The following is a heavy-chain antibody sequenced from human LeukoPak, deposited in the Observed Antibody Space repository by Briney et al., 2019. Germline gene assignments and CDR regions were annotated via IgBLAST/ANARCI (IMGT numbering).Heavy chain of an antibody. CDR1: GGSISSYY. J-gene: IGHJ4*02. V-gene: IGHV4-59*01. CDR2: ISHRGIT. D-gene: IGHD3-16*01. CDR3: AKEGTTGFMDYFDH. Sequence: SETLSLTCTVSGGSISSYYWSWIRQPPGKGLEWIGYISHRGITTYNPSLESRVTISVDTSKKQFSLRLTSVTAADTAVYYCAKEGTTGFMDYFDHWGQGALVTVSS.